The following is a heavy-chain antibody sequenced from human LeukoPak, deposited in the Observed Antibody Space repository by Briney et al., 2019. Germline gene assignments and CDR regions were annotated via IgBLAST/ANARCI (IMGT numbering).Heavy chain of an antibody. D-gene: IGHD2-2*01. J-gene: IGHJ4*02. CDR3: TRDVCSSPSCYDY. CDR1: GLTFSSYG. V-gene: IGHV3-33*01. Sequence: PGGSLTLTCAASGLTFSSYGRHWVRQPPGKGLEWVAGIYFDGRNEHKPDCVRGGSTLPSENPKNAVYAQMDSLKADDTAVYYCTRDVCSSPSCYDYWGQGTLVTVSS. CDR2: IYFDGRNE.